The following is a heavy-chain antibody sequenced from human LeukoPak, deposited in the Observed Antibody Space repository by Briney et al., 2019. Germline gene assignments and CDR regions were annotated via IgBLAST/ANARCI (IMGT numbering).Heavy chain of an antibody. J-gene: IGHJ6*02. CDR2: INPSGGST. CDR1: GYTFTSYY. V-gene: IGHV1-46*01. Sequence: ASVKVSCKASGYTFTSYYMHWVRQAPRQGLEWMGIINPSGGSTSYAQKFQGRVTMTRDTSTSTVYMELSSLRSGDTAVYYCARDWVDPTTGVPHYYYYYGMDVWGQGTTVAVSS. D-gene: IGHD1-14*01. CDR3: ARDWVDPTTGVPHYYYYYGMDV.